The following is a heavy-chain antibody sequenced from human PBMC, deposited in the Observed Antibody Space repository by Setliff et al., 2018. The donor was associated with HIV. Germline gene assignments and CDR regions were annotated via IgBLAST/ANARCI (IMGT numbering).Heavy chain of an antibody. J-gene: IGHJ4*02. Sequence: ASVKVSCKASGGTFSSYAISWVRQAPGQGLEWMGGIIPIFGTANYAQKFQGRVTITTDESTSTAYMELSSLRSEDTAVYYCASGVGIPYDYWGQGTLVTSPQ. CDR3: ASGVGIPYDY. V-gene: IGHV1-69*05. D-gene: IGHD2-8*01. CDR1: GGTFSSYA. CDR2: IIPIFGTA.